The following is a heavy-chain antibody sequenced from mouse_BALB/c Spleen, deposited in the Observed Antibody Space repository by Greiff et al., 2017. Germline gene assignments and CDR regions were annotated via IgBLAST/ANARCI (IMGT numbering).Heavy chain of an antibody. J-gene: IGHJ1*01. CDR1: GYAFTNYW. V-gene: IGHV1-63*01. CDR3: ARGVYYYGSRDWYFDV. D-gene: IGHD1-1*01. CDR2: IYPGSGNT. Sequence: VQLQQSGAELVRPGTSVKISCKASGYAFTNYWLGWVKQRPGHGLEWIGDIYPGSGNTYYNEKFKGKATLTADKSSSTAYMQLSSLTSEDSAVYFCARGVYYYGSRDWYFDVWGAGTTVTVSS.